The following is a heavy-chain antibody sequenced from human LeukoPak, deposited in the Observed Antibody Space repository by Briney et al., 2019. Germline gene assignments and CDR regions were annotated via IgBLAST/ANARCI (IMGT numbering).Heavy chain of an antibody. D-gene: IGHD1-1*01. J-gene: IGHJ3*02. CDR2: INPNSGGT. CDR3: ARGGWASSSSPPVGWNVRDAFDI. CDR1: GYTFTSYD. V-gene: IGHV1-2*02. Sequence: ASVKVSCKASGYTFTSYDINWVRQATGQGLEWMGWINPNSGGTNYAQKFQGRVTMTRDTSISTAYMELSRLRSDDTAVYYCARGGWASSSSPPVGWNVRDAFDIWGQGTMVTVSS.